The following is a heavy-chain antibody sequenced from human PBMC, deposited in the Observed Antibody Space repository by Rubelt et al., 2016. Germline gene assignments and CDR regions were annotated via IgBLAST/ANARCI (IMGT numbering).Heavy chain of an antibody. V-gene: IGHV3-23*01. CDR3: AKWSYGSGSWTFDF. D-gene: IGHD3-10*01. CDR2: ISGSGGST. J-gene: IGHJ4*02. CDR1: GFTFSSSA. Sequence: RLSCAASGFTFSSSAMNWVRQAPGKGMEWVSGISGSGGSTYYADSVKGRFTISRDNSKNTLYLQMNSLRAEDTAVYYCAKWSYGSGSWTFDFWGQGTLVTVSS.